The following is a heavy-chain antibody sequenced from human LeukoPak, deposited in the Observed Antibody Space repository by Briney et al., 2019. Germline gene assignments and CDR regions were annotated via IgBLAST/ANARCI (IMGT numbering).Heavy chain of an antibody. V-gene: IGHV5-51*01. CDR3: ASRDCTITSCNTGDAFDI. J-gene: IGHJ3*02. D-gene: IGHD2-2*02. Sequence: GESLKISCKGSGYSFTSYWIGWVRQMPGKGLEWMGIIYPGDSDTRYSPSFQGQVTISADKSISTAYLQWSSLKASDTAMYYCASRDCTITSCNTGDAFDIWGQGTMVTVSS. CDR2: IYPGDSDT. CDR1: GYSFTSYW.